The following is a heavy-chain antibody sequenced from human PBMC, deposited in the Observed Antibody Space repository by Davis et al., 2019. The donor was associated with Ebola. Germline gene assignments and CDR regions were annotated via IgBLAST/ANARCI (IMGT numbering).Heavy chain of an antibody. Sequence: PGGSLRLSCAASGFTFSSYAMSWVRQAPGKGLEWVSAISGSGGSTYYADSVKGRFTISRDNSKNTLYLQMNSLRAEDTAVYYCARTIHYGSGHGWFDPWGQGTLVTVSS. D-gene: IGHD3-10*01. CDR1: GFTFSSYA. CDR3: ARTIHYGSGHGWFDP. J-gene: IGHJ5*02. V-gene: IGHV3-23*01. CDR2: ISGSGGST.